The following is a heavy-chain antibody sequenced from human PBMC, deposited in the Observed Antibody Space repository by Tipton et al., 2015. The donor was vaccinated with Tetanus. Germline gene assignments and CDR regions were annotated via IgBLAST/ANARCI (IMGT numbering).Heavy chain of an antibody. CDR2: IYPDDSHV. D-gene: IGHD2-21*01. Sequence: LQLVQSGAEVKKPGESLNISCQASGYTFTDNWIGWVRQRPGKGLEWMEVIYPDDSHVQFSPSFQGRVPYSVAKSINTAYVQGNSRRASDTAMYFWAKGDSFHIWGQGTRVIVSS. CDR1: GYTFTDNW. CDR3: AKGDSFHI. V-gene: IGHV5-51*01. J-gene: IGHJ3*02.